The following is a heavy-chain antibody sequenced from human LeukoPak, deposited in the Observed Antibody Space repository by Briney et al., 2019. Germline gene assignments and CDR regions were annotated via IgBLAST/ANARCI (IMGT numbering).Heavy chain of an antibody. V-gene: IGHV4-39*07. J-gene: IGHJ4*02. Sequence: SETLSLTCTVSGGSISSSSYYWGWIRQPPGKGLEWIGSIYYSGSTYYNPSLKSRVTISVDTSKNQFSLKLSSVTAADTAVYYCARSNFGVVHFDYWGQGTLVTVSS. CDR1: GGSISSSSYY. D-gene: IGHD3-3*01. CDR3: ARSNFGVVHFDY. CDR2: IYYSGST.